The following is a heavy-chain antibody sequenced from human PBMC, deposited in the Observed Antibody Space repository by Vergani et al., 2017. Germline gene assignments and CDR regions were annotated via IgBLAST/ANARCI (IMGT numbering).Heavy chain of an antibody. D-gene: IGHD3-3*01. Sequence: QVQLQESGPGLVKPSETLSLTCTVSGGSISSYYWSWIRQPPGKGLEWIGEINHSGSTNYNPSLKSRVTISVDTSKNQFSLKLSSVTAAETAVYYCARGLRVRFFVGPAAPAHMDVWGKGTTVTVSS. CDR3: ARGLRVRFFVGPAAPAHMDV. CDR1: GGSISSYY. V-gene: IGHV4-59*12. J-gene: IGHJ6*03. CDR2: INHSGST.